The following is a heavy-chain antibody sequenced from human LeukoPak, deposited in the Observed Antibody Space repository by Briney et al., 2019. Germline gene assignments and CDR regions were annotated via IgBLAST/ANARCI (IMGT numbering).Heavy chain of an antibody. D-gene: IGHD4-17*01. Sequence: SEALSLTCTVPGGSISSSSYYCGWIRQPPGKGLEWIGRVYYSGSTYYHPSLKSRDTISEDTSKNQFSLKLSSVTAADTAVYYCARQKSDYGDYLRWFDPWGQGTLVTVSS. J-gene: IGHJ5*02. V-gene: IGHV4-39*01. CDR2: VYYSGST. CDR3: ARQKSDYGDYLRWFDP. CDR1: GGSISSSSYY.